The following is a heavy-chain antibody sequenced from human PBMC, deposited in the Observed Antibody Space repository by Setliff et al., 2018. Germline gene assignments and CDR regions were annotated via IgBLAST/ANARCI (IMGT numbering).Heavy chain of an antibody. Sequence: GGSMRLSCAAFGFTVHWVRQAPGKGLEWVSAISSDGISKYYAESVKGRFTISRDNSKNTVYLQMDSLTADDTAVYYCAREGGSSGYCGYFDYWGQGTLVTVSS. V-gene: IGHV3-30*01. CDR3: AREGGSSGYCGYFDY. CDR1: GFT. J-gene: IGHJ4*02. D-gene: IGHD3-22*01. CDR2: ISSDGISK.